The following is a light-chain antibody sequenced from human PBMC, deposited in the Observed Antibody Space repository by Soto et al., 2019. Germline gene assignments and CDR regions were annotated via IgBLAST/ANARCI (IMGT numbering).Light chain of an antibody. CDR1: QSISIW. V-gene: IGKV1-5*03. J-gene: IGKJ1*01. CDR3: QHYNSFTWT. CDR2: KAS. Sequence: DIQMTQSPSTLSASVGDRVTITCRASQSISIWLAWYQQKPGKAPKLLIYKASSLESGVPSRFSGSGSGTEFSLTISSLQPDDFATYYCQHYNSFTWTFGQGTKVDI.